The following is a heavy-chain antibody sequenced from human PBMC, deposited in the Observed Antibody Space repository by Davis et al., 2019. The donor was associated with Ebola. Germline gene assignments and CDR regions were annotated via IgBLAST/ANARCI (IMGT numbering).Heavy chain of an antibody. D-gene: IGHD3-22*01. J-gene: IGHJ4*02. CDR3: ASLSRITMIVADY. V-gene: IGHV4-39*01. Sequence: MPSETLSLTCTVSGGSISSSSYYWGWIRQPPGKGLEWIGSIYYSGSTYYNPSLKSRVTISVDTSKNQFSLKLSSVTAADTAVYYCASLSRITMIVADYWGQGTLVTVSS. CDR2: IYYSGST. CDR1: GGSISSSSYY.